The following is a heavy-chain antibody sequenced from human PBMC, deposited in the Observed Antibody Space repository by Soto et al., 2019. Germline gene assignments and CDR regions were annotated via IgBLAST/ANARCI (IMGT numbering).Heavy chain of an antibody. CDR3: ASSGYSSGWYGSY. Sequence: SVKVSCKASGGTFSSYAISWVRQASGQGLEWMGGIIPIFGTANYAQKFQGRVTITADESTSTAYMELSSLRSEDTAVYYCASSGYSSGWYGSYWGQGTLVTVXS. D-gene: IGHD6-19*01. V-gene: IGHV1-69*13. CDR1: GGTFSSYA. CDR2: IIPIFGTA. J-gene: IGHJ4*02.